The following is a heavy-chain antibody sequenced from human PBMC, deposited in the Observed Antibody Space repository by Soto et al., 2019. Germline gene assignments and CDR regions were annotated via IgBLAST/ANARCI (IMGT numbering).Heavy chain of an antibody. CDR2: INPNSGGT. Sequence: GASVKVSCKASGYTFTSYGISWVRQAPGQGLEWMGWINPNSGGTNYAQKFQGWVTMTRDTSISTAYMELSRLRSDDTAVYYCARDGTYYYDSSGYYQNWFDPWGQGTLVTVSS. CDR1: GYTFTSYG. J-gene: IGHJ5*02. D-gene: IGHD3-22*01. CDR3: ARDGTYYYDSSGYYQNWFDP. V-gene: IGHV1-2*04.